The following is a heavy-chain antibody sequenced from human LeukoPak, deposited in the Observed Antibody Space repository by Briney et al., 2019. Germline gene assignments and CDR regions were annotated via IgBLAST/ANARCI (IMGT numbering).Heavy chain of an antibody. D-gene: IGHD3-22*01. CDR2: ISGSGIST. J-gene: IGHJ1*01. V-gene: IGHV3-23*01. CDR1: GFTFSSYA. Sequence: GGFLRLSCAASGFTFSSYAMSWVRQAPGKGLEWVSAISGSGISTDSADSVKGRFTISRDNSKNTLYLQMNSLRAEDTAVYYCAKDKDSSGYMLALQHWGQGTLVTVSS. CDR3: AKDKDSSGYMLALQH.